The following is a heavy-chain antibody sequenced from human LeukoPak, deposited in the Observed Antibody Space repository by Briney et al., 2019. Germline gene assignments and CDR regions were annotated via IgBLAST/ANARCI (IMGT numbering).Heavy chain of an antibody. Sequence: GRSLRPSCVASGFTFSRYWMHWVRQAPGKGLVWVSRINSDGRSTNYADSVKGRFSISRDNAEHTLYLQMNSLRVEDTGVFYCVRGADTGYSSDSLGQGTKVSVSS. J-gene: IGHJ4*02. V-gene: IGHV3-74*01. D-gene: IGHD3-9*01. CDR1: GFTFSRYW. CDR3: VRGADTGYSSDS. CDR2: INSDGRST.